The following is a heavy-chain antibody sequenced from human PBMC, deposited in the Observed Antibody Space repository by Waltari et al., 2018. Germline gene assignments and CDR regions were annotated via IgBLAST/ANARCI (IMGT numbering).Heavy chain of an antibody. CDR3: ARGGSAFLEAVY. D-gene: IGHD3-3*01. CDR2: IKEDGSIK. V-gene: IGHV3-7*04. Sequence: EVQLVESGGGLVQPGGSLRLSCAASGFNFSEYWMTWIRQAPGKGLEWVANIKEDGSIKYYVDSVKGRFTISRDNAKNSLFLQMDSLRVEDTAVYYCARGGSAFLEAVYWGQGTLVTVSS. J-gene: IGHJ4*02. CDR1: GFNFSEYW.